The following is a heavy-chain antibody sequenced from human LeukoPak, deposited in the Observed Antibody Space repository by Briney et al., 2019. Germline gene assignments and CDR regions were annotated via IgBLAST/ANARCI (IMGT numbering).Heavy chain of an antibody. J-gene: IGHJ4*02. Sequence: SGRSLRLSCAASGFTFSSSSMNWVRQAPAKGLEWVSYNSSSSSTIHYAESVKGRFTISRDNAKNSLYLQMNSLRDEDTAVYYCAREMAHYFDSSGYSFWGQGTLVTVSS. V-gene: IGHV3-48*02. D-gene: IGHD3-22*01. CDR1: GFTFSSSS. CDR2: NSSSSSTI. CDR3: AREMAHYFDSSGYSF.